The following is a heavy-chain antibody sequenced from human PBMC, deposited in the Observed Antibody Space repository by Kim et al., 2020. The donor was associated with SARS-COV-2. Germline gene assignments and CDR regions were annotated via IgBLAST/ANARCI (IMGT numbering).Heavy chain of an antibody. CDR1: GYTLTELS. D-gene: IGHD3-22*01. Sequence: ASVKVSCKVPGYTLTELSMHWVRQAPGKGLEWMGGFDPEDGETIYAQKFQGRVTMTEDTSTDTAYMELSSLRSEDTAGYYCATVGTIVGYYYDSSGYYRGPFDYWGQGTLVTVSS. CDR2: FDPEDGET. J-gene: IGHJ4*02. V-gene: IGHV1-24*01. CDR3: ATVGTIVGYYYDSSGYYRGPFDY.